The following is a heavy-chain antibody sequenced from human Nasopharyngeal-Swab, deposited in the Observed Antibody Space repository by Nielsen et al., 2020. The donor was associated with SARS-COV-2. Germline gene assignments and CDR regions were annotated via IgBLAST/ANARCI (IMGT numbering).Heavy chain of an antibody. CDR2: INGSSCYI. CDR1: GFTFKNYN. D-gene: IGHD3-3*01. CDR3: ARDGLDYDFWSAYFMDS. Sequence: GEDLKISCAASGFTFKNYNYNWVRQAPRKGLEWVSSINGSSCYIYYADSVKGRFNISRDNAKNSLYLQMNSLKAEDTACEYCARDGLDYDFWSAYFMDSWVHGTTVTVSS. J-gene: IGHJ6*02. V-gene: IGHV3-21*01.